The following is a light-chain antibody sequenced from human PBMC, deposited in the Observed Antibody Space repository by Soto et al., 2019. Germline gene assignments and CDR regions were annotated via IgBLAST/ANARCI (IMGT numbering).Light chain of an antibody. Sequence: QAVVTQERSFSVSPGGTVTLTCGLSSGPVFTSSYPNWYQQTPGQAPRTLIFNTNTRSSGVPDRFSGSILGDKAALTITGAQADDDSYYYCLLYLGGGIWVFGGGTKLTV. J-gene: IGLJ3*02. CDR3: LLYLGGGIWV. CDR1: SGPVFTSSY. CDR2: NTN. V-gene: IGLV8-61*01.